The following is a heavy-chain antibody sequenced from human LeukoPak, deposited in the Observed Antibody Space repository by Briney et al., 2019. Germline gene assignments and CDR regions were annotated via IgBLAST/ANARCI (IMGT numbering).Heavy chain of an antibody. CDR2: INHSGST. Sequence: SETLSLTRAVYGGSFSGYYWSWIRQPPGKGLEWIGEINHSGSTNYNPSLKSRVTISVDTSKNQFSLKLSSVTAADTAVYYCARWEGAFDIWGQGTMVTVSS. V-gene: IGHV4-34*01. CDR1: GGSFSGYY. J-gene: IGHJ3*02. D-gene: IGHD1-26*01. CDR3: ARWEGAFDI.